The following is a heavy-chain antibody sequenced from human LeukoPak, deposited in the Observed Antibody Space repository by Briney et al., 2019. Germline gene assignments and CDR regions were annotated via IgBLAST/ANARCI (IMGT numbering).Heavy chain of an antibody. CDR3: AKDYGDYLATFDY. V-gene: IGHV3-30*04. CDR2: ISYDGSNK. J-gene: IGHJ4*02. D-gene: IGHD4-17*01. Sequence: PGGSLRLSCAASGFTFSSYEMNWVRQAPGKGLEWVAVISYDGSNKYYADSVKGRFTISRDNSKNTLYLQMNSLRAEDTAVYYCAKDYGDYLATFDYWGQGTLVTVSS. CDR1: GFTFSSYE.